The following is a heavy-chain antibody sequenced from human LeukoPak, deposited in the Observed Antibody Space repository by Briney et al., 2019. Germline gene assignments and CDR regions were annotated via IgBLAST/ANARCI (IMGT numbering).Heavy chain of an antibody. V-gene: IGHV5-51*01. CDR2: IYPGDSDT. CDR1: GYTFSSYW. D-gene: IGHD3-3*01. CDR3: ARQNDFRLDY. J-gene: IGHJ4*02. Sequence: GESLRISCKGSGYTFSSYWIGWVRQMPGKGLEWMGIIYPGDSDTRYSPSLKGQVTISVDTSIGTAYLQWSSLKASDTAIYYCARQNDFRLDYWGQGTLVTVSS.